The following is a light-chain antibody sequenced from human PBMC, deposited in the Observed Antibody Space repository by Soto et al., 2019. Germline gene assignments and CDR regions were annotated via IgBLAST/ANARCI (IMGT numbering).Light chain of an antibody. Sequence: EIVFTRSPATLSLSPGERGTLSCSASQSVSSYLAWYQQKPGQAPRLIIYDASNRATGIPARFSGSGCGTEFTLTISSLQSEDFAVYYCQQFHNWPPITFGQGTRLEIK. CDR2: DAS. CDR3: QQFHNWPPIT. V-gene: IGKV3-11*01. J-gene: IGKJ5*01. CDR1: QSVSSY.